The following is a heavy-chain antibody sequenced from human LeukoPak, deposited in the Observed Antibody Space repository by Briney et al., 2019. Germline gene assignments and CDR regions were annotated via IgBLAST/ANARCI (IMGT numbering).Heavy chain of an antibody. CDR1: GFTFSSYA. Sequence: GGSLRLSCAASGFTFSSYAMCWVRQAPGKGLEWVSAISGSGGSTYYADSVKGRFTISRDNSKNTLYLQMNSLRAEDTAVYYCASSGYALGGWFDPWGQGTLVTVSS. D-gene: IGHD6-19*01. J-gene: IGHJ5*02. CDR3: ASSGYALGGWFDP. CDR2: ISGSGGST. V-gene: IGHV3-23*01.